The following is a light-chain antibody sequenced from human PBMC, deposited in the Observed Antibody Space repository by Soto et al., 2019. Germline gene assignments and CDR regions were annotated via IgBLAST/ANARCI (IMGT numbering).Light chain of an antibody. CDR2: EVN. J-gene: IGLJ1*01. Sequence: QSVLTQPASLSGSPGQSITISCTGTSSDIGAYDYVSRFQQHPGKAPKLMISEVNNRPSGVSNRFSGSKSGNTAYLTISGLKVEDEDEYFCLSFTTTSTHAFGNGIKVTGL. CDR3: LSFTTTSTHA. V-gene: IGLV2-14*01. CDR1: SSDIGAYDY.